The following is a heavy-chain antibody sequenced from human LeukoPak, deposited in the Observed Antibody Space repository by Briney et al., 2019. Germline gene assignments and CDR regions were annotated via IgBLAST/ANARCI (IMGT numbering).Heavy chain of an antibody. CDR1: GFTFSSYA. CDR2: ISGSGGST. V-gene: IGHV3-23*01. Sequence: GGSLRLSCAASGFTFSSYAISWVRQAPGKGLEWVSAISGSGGSTYYADSVKGRFTISRDNSKNTLYLQMNSLRAEDTAVYYCAKRPGGGLYYYYYMDVWGKGTTVTVSS. CDR3: AKRPGGGLYYYYYMDV. J-gene: IGHJ6*03. D-gene: IGHD2-15*01.